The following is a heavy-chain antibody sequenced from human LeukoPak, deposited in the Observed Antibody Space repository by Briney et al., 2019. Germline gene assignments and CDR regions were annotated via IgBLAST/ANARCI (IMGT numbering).Heavy chain of an antibody. J-gene: IGHJ6*03. CDR3: ARSTSHYYYYYMDV. CDR1: GFTFSRYW. CDR2: INSDGRST. Sequence: GGSLRLSCVAPGFTFSRYWMHWVRQAPGKGLVWVSRINSDGRSTNYADSVKGRFSISRDNAENTLYLQMNSLRADDTAVYYCARSTSHYYYYYMDVWGKGTTVTISS. V-gene: IGHV3-74*01.